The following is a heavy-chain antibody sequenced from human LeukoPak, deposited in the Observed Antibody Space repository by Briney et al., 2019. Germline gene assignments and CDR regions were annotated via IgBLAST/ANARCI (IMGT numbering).Heavy chain of an antibody. Sequence: SETLSLTCAVSGGSISSGAYSWSWIRQPPGKGLEWIGYIYYSDSFYNPSLKSRVTISVDTSKNQFSLKLSSVTAADTAVYYCARTTEGGYTYDYFYYYYMDVWGKGTTVTISS. CDR3: ARTTEGGYTYDYFYYYYMDV. CDR2: IYYSDS. CDR1: GGSISSGAYS. J-gene: IGHJ6*03. D-gene: IGHD5-18*01. V-gene: IGHV4-30-4*07.